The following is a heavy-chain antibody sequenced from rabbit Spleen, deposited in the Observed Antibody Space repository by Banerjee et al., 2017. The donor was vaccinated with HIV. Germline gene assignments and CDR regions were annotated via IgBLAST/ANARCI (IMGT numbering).Heavy chain of an antibody. J-gene: IGHJ2*01. Sequence: QSLEESGGDLVKPGASLTLTCTASGFSFSSSDYMCWVRQAPGKGLEWIACIYSGIDGVTHYASWAKGRFTISKTSSTTVTLQMTSLTAADTATYFCARDSGDWCFDVWGQGTLVTVS. CDR3: ARDSGDWCFDV. CDR1: GFSFSSSDY. D-gene: IGHD1-1*01. V-gene: IGHV1S40*01. CDR2: IYSGIDGVT.